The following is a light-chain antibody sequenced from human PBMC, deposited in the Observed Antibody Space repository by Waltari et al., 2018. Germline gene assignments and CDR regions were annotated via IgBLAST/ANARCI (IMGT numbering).Light chain of an antibody. V-gene: IGKV3-20*01. J-gene: IGKJ1*01. CDR2: GAS. CDR3: QHHFRLPAT. Sequence: IMLTQSPGTLSLSPGERATLSCRASQSISRSLAWYQQKPGQAPRLLIYGASTRATGIPDRFSGSGSGTDFSLTISGLEPEDSAVYYCQHHFRLPATFGQGTKVEIK. CDR1: QSISRS.